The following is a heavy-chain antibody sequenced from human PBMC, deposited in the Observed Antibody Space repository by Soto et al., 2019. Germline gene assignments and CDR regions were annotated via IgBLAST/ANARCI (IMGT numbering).Heavy chain of an antibody. D-gene: IGHD6-6*01. Sequence: SETLSLTCTVSGGSISSGGYYWSWIRQHPGKGLEWIGYIYYSGSTYYNPSLKSRVTISVDTSKNQFSLKLSSVTAADTAVYYCARDQVGIAARVGYYYYGMDVWGQGTTVTVSS. V-gene: IGHV4-31*03. J-gene: IGHJ6*02. CDR3: ARDQVGIAARVGYYYYGMDV. CDR2: IYYSGST. CDR1: GGSISSGGYY.